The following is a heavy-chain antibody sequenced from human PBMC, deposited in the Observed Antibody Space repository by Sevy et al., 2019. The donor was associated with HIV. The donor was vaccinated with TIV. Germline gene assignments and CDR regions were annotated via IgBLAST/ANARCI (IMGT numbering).Heavy chain of an antibody. Sequence: ASVKVSCKASGGIFRSNAISWVRQAPGQGLEWMGGIIAVFGTTHYAQKFQGRVTITADESRSTAYMELSSLKSEGTAVYYCERDKNYYISGSFDYWGQGSQVTVSS. CDR3: ERDKNYYISGSFDY. V-gene: IGHV1-69*13. D-gene: IGHD3-10*01. J-gene: IGHJ4*01. CDR1: GGIFRSNA. CDR2: IIAVFGTT.